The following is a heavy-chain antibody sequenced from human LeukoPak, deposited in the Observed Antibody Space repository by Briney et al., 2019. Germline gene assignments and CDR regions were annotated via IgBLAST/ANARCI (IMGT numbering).Heavy chain of an antibody. CDR3: AKDVRTYSYSGYGYYFDY. CDR2: ISESGTGT. D-gene: IGHD5-12*01. V-gene: IGHV3-23*01. Sequence: GGSLRLSCAASRLLFSSYAMSWVRQAPGKGLEWVSAISESGTGTYYADSVKGRFTISRDNSKNTLYLQMNSLRAEDTAVYYCAKDVRTYSYSGYGYYFDYWGQGTLVTVSS. J-gene: IGHJ4*02. CDR1: RLLFSSYA.